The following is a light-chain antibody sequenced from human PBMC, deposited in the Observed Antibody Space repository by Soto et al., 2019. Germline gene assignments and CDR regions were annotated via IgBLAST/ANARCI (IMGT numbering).Light chain of an antibody. CDR3: SSYTSSSTYV. J-gene: IGLJ1*01. CDR2: DVT. Sequence: ALTQPASVSGSPGQSITISCTGTSSDVGGYNYVSWYQQHPGKAPKLMIYDVTNRPSGVSNRFSGSKSGNTASLTISGLQAEDEADYYCSSYTSSSTYVFGTGTKLTVL. V-gene: IGLV2-14*01. CDR1: SSDVGGYNY.